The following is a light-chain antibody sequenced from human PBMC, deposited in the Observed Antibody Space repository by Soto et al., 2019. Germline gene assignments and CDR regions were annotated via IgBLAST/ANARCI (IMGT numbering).Light chain of an antibody. Sequence: DIPMTQSPSTLSASVEDRVTITCRASQSLDSWLAWYQQKPGKPPKLLIYKTSILEFGVPSRFSGSGSGTLFTLTISSLQPDDFATYYCQQYHSFSPFGQGTKVEIK. V-gene: IGKV1-5*03. CDR2: KTS. CDR3: QQYHSFSP. CDR1: QSLDSW. J-gene: IGKJ1*01.